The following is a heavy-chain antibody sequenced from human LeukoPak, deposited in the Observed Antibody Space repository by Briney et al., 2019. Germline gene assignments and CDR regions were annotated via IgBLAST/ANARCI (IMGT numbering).Heavy chain of an antibody. CDR3: ARDRIAVAATSSNYYYYYLGV. V-gene: IGHV4-39*02. CDR1: GGSISSRSCH. Sequence: SETLSLTCTVSGGSISSRSCHWGWTRQPPGKGLEWIGSIYYSGSTYYNPSLKSRVTISVDTSKNQFYLKLTCVTAADTAVYYCARDRIAVAATSSNYYYYYLGVWGKGTTVTVSS. CDR2: IYYSGST. D-gene: IGHD6-19*01. J-gene: IGHJ6*03.